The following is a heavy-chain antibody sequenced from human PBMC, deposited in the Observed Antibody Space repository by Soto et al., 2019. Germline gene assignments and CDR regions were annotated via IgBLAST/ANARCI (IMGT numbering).Heavy chain of an antibody. CDR2: IYYSGST. CDR1: GGSINSGGYY. J-gene: IGHJ5*02. Sequence: QVQLQESGPGLVKPSQTLSLTCTVSGGSINSGGYYWSWIRQHPGKGLEWIGYIYYSGSTYYNPSLKIRVTISVDTSKNQFSLKLSSVTAADTAVYYCARNEGYCTDNVCSSGWFDPWGQGTLVTVSS. CDR3: ARNEGYCTDNVCSSGWFDP. D-gene: IGHD2-8*01. V-gene: IGHV4-31*03.